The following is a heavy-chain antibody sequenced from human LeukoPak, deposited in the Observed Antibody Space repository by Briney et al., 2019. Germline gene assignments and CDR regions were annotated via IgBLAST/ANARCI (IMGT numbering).Heavy chain of an antibody. D-gene: IGHD1-26*01. V-gene: IGHV3-20*04. CDR2: VNWNGGST. Sequence: GGSLRLSCAASGFTFDNYGMTWVRQVPGKGLEWVSGVNWNGGSTGYADSVKGRFTISRDNAKNSLYLQMNSLRAEDAAVYYCARVSSGTYFYYYYMDVWGKGTTVTVSS. J-gene: IGHJ6*03. CDR1: GFTFDNYG. CDR3: ARVSSGTYFYYYYMDV.